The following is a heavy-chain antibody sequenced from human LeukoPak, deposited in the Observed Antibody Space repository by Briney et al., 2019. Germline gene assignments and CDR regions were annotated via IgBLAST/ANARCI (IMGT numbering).Heavy chain of an antibody. D-gene: IGHD3-22*01. J-gene: IGHJ1*01. CDR3: TDNKYDSRLLFN. V-gene: IGHV1-2*02. CDR2: INPRSGGT. CDR1: GYIFTDYY. Sequence: ASVKVSCKASGYIFTDYYIHWVRQAPGQGLEWMGWINPRSGGTNYARLFHGRVTMTRDTSITTAYMELSRLRSDDTAMYAKTDNKYDSRLLFNWGQGTQVIVSS.